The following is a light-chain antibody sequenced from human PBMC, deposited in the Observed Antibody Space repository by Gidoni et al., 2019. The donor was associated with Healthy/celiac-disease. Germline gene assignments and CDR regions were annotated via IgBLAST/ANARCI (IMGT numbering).Light chain of an antibody. J-gene: IGKJ1*01. CDR2: AAS. Sequence: AIRITQSPSSLSASTGDRVTITCRASQGISSYLAWYQQKPGKAPKLLIYAASTLQSGVPSRFSGSGSGTDFTLTISCLQSEDFATYYCQRYYSYPQSTFGQGTKVEIK. CDR1: QGISSY. V-gene: IGKV1-8*01. CDR3: QRYYSYPQST.